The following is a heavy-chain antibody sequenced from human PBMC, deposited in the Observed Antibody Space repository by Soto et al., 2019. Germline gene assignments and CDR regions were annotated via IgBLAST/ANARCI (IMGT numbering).Heavy chain of an antibody. D-gene: IGHD3-9*01. CDR3: ARGYTYPIDAFDI. J-gene: IGHJ3*02. V-gene: IGHV4-34*01. Sequence: QVQLQQWGAGLLKPSETLSLTCAVYGGSFSGYYWSWIRQPPGKGLEWIGEINHSGSTNYNPSLKSRVTISVDTSKNQFSLKLSSVTAADTAVYYCARGYTYPIDAFDIWGHGTMVTVSS. CDR2: INHSGST. CDR1: GGSFSGYY.